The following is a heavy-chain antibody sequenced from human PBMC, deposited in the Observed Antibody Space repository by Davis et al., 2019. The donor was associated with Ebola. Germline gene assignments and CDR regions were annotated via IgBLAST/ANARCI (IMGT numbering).Heavy chain of an antibody. CDR2: IYYSGST. CDR1: GGSISSYY. Sequence: SETLSLTCTVSGGSISSYYWSWIRQPPGKCLEWIGYIYYSGSTNYNPSLKSRVTISVDTSKNQFSLKLSSVTAADTAVYYCARGQRFTGNWFDPWGQGTLVTVSS. D-gene: IGHD3-3*01. J-gene: IGHJ5*02. CDR3: ARGQRFTGNWFDP. V-gene: IGHV4-59*12.